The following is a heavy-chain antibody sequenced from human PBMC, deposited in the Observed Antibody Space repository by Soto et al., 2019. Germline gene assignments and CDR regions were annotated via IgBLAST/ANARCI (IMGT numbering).Heavy chain of an antibody. Sequence: LRLSCADSGFTFSSYAMSWVRQAPGKGLEWVSIITSDGRTYYADSVKGRFTISRDNSKNTVYLQMNSLRAEDTAVYYCAKDYSTVTTDPLSVVLFDYWGQGALVT. CDR1: GFTFSSYA. D-gene: IGHD4-17*01. CDR2: ITSDGRT. V-gene: IGHV3-23*01. CDR3: AKDYSTVTTDPLSVVLFDY. J-gene: IGHJ4*02.